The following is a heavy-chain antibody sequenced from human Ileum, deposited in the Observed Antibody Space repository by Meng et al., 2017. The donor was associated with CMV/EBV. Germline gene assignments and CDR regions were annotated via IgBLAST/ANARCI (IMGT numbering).Heavy chain of an antibody. D-gene: IGHD2-2*02. CDR1: GFTFSSYA. CDR2: ISSSGSTI. CDR3: ARDRPDRYCSSTSCYRNPYYYYGMDV. J-gene: IGHJ6*02. Sequence: GESLKISCAASGFTFSSYAMSWVRQAPGKGLEWVSYISSSGSTIYYADSVKGRFTISRDNAKNSLYLQMNSLRAEDTAVYYCARDRPDRYCSSTSCYRNPYYYYGMDVWGQGTTVTVSS. V-gene: IGHV3-48*03.